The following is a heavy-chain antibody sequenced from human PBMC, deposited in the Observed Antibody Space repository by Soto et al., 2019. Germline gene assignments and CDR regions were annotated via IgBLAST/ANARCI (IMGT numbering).Heavy chain of an antibody. CDR3: ARTAPMDAGDKYYYDF. CDR1: GFTLTTYH. CDR2: IIPFFGTA. Sequence: QVQLVQSGPEVKKPGASVRVSCKASGFTLTTYHMHWVRQAPGQGLEWMGGIIPFFGTAEYSQKFEDRITITADESTNTVYMDLRSLTSEDTAIYYCARTAPMDAGDKYYYDFWGQGALVTVSS. J-gene: IGHJ4*02. V-gene: IGHV1-69*01. D-gene: IGHD3-16*01.